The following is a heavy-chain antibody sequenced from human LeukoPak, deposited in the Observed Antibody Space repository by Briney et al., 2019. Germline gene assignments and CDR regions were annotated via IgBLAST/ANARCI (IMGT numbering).Heavy chain of an antibody. CDR1: GDSLNDYY. Sequence: PSETLSLTCTVSGDSLNDYYWSWIRQPPGKGLEWIAYIYYSGSANYNPSLESRVTISIDTSNNQFSLKVNSVTAADTAVYYCARAHLYSNYFGGGTGWLDPWGQGTLVTVSS. J-gene: IGHJ5*02. V-gene: IGHV4-59*01. CDR3: ARAHLYSNYFGGGTGWLDP. D-gene: IGHD4-11*01. CDR2: IYYSGSA.